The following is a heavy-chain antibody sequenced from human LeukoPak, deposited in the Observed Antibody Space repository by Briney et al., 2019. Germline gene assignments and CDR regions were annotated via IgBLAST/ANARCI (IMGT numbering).Heavy chain of an antibody. Sequence: SETLSLTCAVYGGSFSGYYWSWIRQPPGKGLEWIGEINHSGSTNYNPSLKSRVTISVDTSKNQFSLKLSSVTAADTAVYYCASEPPYHDAFDIWGQGTMVTVSS. V-gene: IGHV4-34*01. CDR2: INHSGST. CDR3: ASEPPYHDAFDI. D-gene: IGHD2-2*01. CDR1: GGSFSGYY. J-gene: IGHJ3*02.